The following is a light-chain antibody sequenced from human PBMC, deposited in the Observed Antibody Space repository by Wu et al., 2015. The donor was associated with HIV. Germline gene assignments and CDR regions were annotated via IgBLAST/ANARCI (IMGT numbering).Light chain of an antibody. J-gene: IGKJ3*01. CDR1: QSISRY. Sequence: DIQMTQSPASLSASVGDRVTITCRASQSISRYLNWYQQKPGKVPKLLIYGASTLESGVPSRFSGSGSGTDFTLTISSLEPEDFAVYYCQQRTNWPGVTFGPGTKVDIK. V-gene: IGKV1-39*01. CDR3: QQRTNWPGVT. CDR2: GAS.